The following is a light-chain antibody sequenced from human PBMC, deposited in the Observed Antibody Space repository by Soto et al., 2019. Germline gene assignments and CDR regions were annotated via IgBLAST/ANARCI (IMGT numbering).Light chain of an antibody. J-gene: IGKJ5*01. CDR2: WAS. V-gene: IGKV4-1*01. CDR3: QQYYSTPIT. Sequence: DIVMTQSPDSLAVSLGERATINCKSSQSILYSSNNKEKLAWYQQKPGQPPKLLIYWASTRESGVPDRFSGSGSRKDFTLTISNLQAEDVAVYFCQQYYSTPITFGQGTRLEIK. CDR1: QSILYSSNNKEK.